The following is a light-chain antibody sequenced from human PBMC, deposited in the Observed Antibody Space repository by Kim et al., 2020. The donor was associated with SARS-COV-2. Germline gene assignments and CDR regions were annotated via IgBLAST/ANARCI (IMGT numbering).Light chain of an antibody. J-gene: IGKJ1*01. Sequence: EIVLTQSPGTLSLSPGERATLSCRASQSVSSSYLAWYQQKPGQAPRLLIYGASSRATGIPDRFSGSGSGTDFTLTISGLEPEDFAVYYCQRYGSSQWTFGQGTKVDIK. CDR1: QSVSSSY. V-gene: IGKV3-20*01. CDR3: QRYGSSQWT. CDR2: GAS.